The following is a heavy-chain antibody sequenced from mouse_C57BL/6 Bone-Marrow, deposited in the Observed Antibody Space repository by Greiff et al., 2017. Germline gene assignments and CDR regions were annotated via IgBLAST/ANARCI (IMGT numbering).Heavy chain of an antibody. CDR2: IHPNSGST. CDR3: ARGRETGVDY. J-gene: IGHJ2*01. Sequence: QVQLQQPGAELVKPGASVKLSCKASGYTFTSYWMHWVKQRPGQGLEWIGMIHPNSGSTNYNEKFKSKATLTVKQSSSTTYMQLSILTSEDAAVYYCARGRETGVDYWGQGTTLTVSS. V-gene: IGHV1-64*01. CDR1: GYTFTSYW. D-gene: IGHD1-1*02.